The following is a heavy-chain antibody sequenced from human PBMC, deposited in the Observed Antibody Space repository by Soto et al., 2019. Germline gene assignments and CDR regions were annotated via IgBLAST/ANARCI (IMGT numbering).Heavy chain of an antibody. D-gene: IGHD2-15*01. CDR2: INHSGST. V-gene: IGHV4-34*01. CDR3: ARGDQQGGNSGMDA. Sequence: SETLSLTCAVYGGSFSGYYWSWIRQPPGKGLEWIGEINHSGSTNYNPSLKSRVTISVDTSKNQFSLKLSSVTAADTAVYYCARGDQQGGNSGMDAWGQGTKVTVSS. J-gene: IGHJ6*02. CDR1: GGSFSGYY.